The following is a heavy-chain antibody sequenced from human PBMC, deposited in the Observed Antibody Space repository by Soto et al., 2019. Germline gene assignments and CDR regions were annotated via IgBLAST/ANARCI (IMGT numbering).Heavy chain of an antibody. CDR2: MRGSGGST. Sequence: GGSLRPSCAASGLSLSSYATNWVRQAPVKGLEWVSAMRGSGGSTYYADSVKGRFTISRDNSKNKLYLQMNSLRAEDTAVYYCAKVRFSSGWHFDYWGQGTLVTVSS. J-gene: IGHJ4*02. CDR3: AKVRFSSGWHFDY. CDR1: GLSLSSYA. V-gene: IGHV3-23*01. D-gene: IGHD6-19*01.